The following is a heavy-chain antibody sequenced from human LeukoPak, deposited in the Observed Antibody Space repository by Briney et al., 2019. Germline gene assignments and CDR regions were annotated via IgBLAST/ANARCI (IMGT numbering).Heavy chain of an antibody. J-gene: IGHJ6*03. Sequence: GGSLRLSCAASGFTFSSYWMIWVRPAPGKGLEGVANIKQDGSEKYYVDSVKGRFTISRDNAKNSLYLQMNSLRAEDTAVYYCARRVPYYYYMDVWGKGTTVTVSS. CDR1: GFTFSSYW. D-gene: IGHD4/OR15-4a*01. V-gene: IGHV3-7*01. CDR3: ARRVPYYYYMDV. CDR2: IKQDGSEK.